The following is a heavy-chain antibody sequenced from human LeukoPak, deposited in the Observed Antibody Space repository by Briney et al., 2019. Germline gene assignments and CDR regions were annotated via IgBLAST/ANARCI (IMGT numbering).Heavy chain of an antibody. CDR3: ARFAAGGSYYYYMDV. V-gene: IGHV3-48*01. CDR1: GFTFSSYT. CDR2: IGTSSTTI. J-gene: IGHJ6*03. Sequence: GGSLRLFCAASGFTFSSYTMNWVRQSPGKGLEWVSNIGTSSTTIYYADSVKGRFTISRDNAKNSLYLQMNSLRADDTAVYYCARFAAGGSYYYYMDVWGKGTTVTVSS. D-gene: IGHD6-25*01.